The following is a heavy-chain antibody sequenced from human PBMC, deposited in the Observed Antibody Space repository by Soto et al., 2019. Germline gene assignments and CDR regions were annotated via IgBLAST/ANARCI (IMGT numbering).Heavy chain of an antibody. J-gene: IGHJ5*02. CDR2: ISSSGST. D-gene: IGHD2-21*02. CDR3: ARSGVTGIVIPSHWFDP. Sequence: SLTSTVSGGSIISSNFYWGWIRQPPGKGLEWIGCISSSGSTYYNPALNNRISLSLDTSQNQFSLKLLSVTAADTAIYYCARSGVTGIVIPSHWFDPWGQGTLVTVSS. V-gene: IGHV4-39*07. CDR1: GGSIISSNFY.